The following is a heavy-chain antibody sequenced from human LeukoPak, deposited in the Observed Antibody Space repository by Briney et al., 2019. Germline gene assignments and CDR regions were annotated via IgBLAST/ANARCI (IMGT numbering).Heavy chain of an antibody. D-gene: IGHD3-22*01. J-gene: IGHJ4*02. CDR3: ARGFRNAYYYDSSGYTTTDFDY. Sequence: ASVKVSCKASGYTFTSYDINWVRQATGQGLEWMGWMNPNSGNTGCAQKFQGRVTMTRNTSISTAYMELSSLRSEDTAVYYCARGFRNAYYYDSSGYTTTDFDYWGQGTLVTVSS. V-gene: IGHV1-8*01. CDR2: MNPNSGNT. CDR1: GYTFTSYD.